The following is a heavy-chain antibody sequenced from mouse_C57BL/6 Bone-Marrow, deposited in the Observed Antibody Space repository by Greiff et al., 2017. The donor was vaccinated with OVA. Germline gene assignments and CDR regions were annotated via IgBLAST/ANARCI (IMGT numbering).Heavy chain of an antibody. CDR1: GFTFSSYG. Sequence: DVKLVESGGDLVKPGGSLKLSCAASGFTFSSYGMSWVRQTPDKRLEWVATISSGGSYTYYPDSVKGRFTISRDNAKTTLYLQMSSLKSEDTAMYYCARQGLRRYFDVWGTGTTVTVSS. D-gene: IGHD2-2*01. CDR3: ARQGLRRYFDV. J-gene: IGHJ1*03. V-gene: IGHV5-6*02. CDR2: ISSGGSYT.